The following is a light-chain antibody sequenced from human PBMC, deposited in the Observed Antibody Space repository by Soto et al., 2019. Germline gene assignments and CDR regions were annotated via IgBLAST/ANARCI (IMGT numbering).Light chain of an antibody. CDR2: DAS. CDR3: QQYNNCPFT. CDR1: QSFGSS. Sequence: EIVMTQSPDTLSVSPGERATLSCRASQSFGSSLAWYQQKPGQAPRLLLYDASGRATGIPARFSGSGSWTEFTLTISSLQSEDFAVYYCQQYNNCPFTFGGGTKVEI. J-gene: IGKJ4*01. V-gene: IGKV3-15*01.